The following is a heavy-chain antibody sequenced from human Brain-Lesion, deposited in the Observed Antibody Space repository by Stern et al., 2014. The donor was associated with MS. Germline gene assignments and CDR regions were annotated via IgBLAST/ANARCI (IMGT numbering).Heavy chain of an antibody. CDR1: GGSISSGGYY. CDR2: IFNSGST. V-gene: IGHV4-61*02. J-gene: IGHJ6*02. D-gene: IGHD2-2*01. CDR3: ARGRVVPGFQYYATDV. Sequence: VQLVESGPGLVKPSQTLSLSCTVSGGSISSGGYYWSWIRQPAGKGLEWIGRIFNSGSTSYHPPLKSPGPLSKDPSQNQFSPRLNSMTAADTAVYYCARGRVVPGFQYYATDVWGQGTTVIVSS.